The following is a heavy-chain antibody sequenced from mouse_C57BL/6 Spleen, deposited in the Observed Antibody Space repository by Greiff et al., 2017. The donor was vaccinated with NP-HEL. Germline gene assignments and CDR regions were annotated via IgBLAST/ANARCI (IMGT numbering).Heavy chain of an antibody. J-gene: IGHJ4*01. CDR1: GFTFSSYA. CDR2: ISDGGSYT. D-gene: IGHD1-1*02. Sequence: EVKVVESGGGLVKPGGSLKLSCAASGFTFSSYAMSWVRQTPEKRLEWVATISDGGSYTYYPDNVKGRFTISRDNAKNNLYLQMSHLKSEDTAMYYCARDLWSYAMDYWGQGTSVTVSS. CDR3: ARDLWSYAMDY. V-gene: IGHV5-4*01.